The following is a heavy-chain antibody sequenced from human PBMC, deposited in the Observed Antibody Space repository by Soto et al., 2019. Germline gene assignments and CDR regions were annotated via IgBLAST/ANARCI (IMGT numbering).Heavy chain of an antibody. CDR3: ARREFSTPYLDS. V-gene: IGHV5-51*01. Sequence: EVQLVQSGAEVKKPGESLKISCKGSGYSFTTYWIAWVRQTPGKGLEWMGIIYPGDSDTRYSSSFQGQVTISADKSINTAYLQWSSLKASDTAIYYCARREFSTPYLDSWGQGTLVTASS. J-gene: IGHJ4*02. CDR2: IYPGDSDT. CDR1: GYSFTTYW. D-gene: IGHD3-10*01.